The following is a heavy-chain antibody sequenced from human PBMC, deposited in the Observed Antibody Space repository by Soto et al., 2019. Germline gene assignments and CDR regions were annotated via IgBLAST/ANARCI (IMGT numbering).Heavy chain of an antibody. CDR1: GGSISSGGYY. V-gene: IGHV4-31*03. CDR3: ARGGTYYYDSIGY. D-gene: IGHD3-22*01. Sequence: PSETLSLTCTVSGGSISSGGYYWSWIRQHPGKGLEWIGYIYYSGITYYNPSLKSRVTISVDTSKNQFSLKLSSVTAADTAVYYCARGGTYYYDSIGYWGQGTLVTVSS. CDR2: IYYSGIT. J-gene: IGHJ4*02.